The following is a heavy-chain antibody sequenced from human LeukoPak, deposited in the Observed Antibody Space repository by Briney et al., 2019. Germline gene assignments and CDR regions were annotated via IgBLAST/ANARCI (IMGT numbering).Heavy chain of an antibody. Sequence: GGSLRLSCAASGFTFSRHWMTWVCQAPGKGLEWVANIKHDGSEKNYVDSVKGRFTISRDNAKNSLYLQMNSLRAEDTAVYYCATPLDYFDMSDSHQGGDWGQGTLVTVSS. CDR2: IKHDGSEK. V-gene: IGHV3-7*03. D-gene: IGHD3-22*01. CDR3: ATPLDYFDMSDSHQGGD. CDR1: GFTFSRHW. J-gene: IGHJ4*02.